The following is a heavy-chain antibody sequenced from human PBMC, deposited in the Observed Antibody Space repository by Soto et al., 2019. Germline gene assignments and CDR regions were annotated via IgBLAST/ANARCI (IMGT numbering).Heavy chain of an antibody. CDR2: SSNSGTYT. CDR1: GFTFSDYY. J-gene: IGHJ4*02. V-gene: IGHV3-11*06. Sequence: GGSLSLSCAGSGFTFSDYYMSWIRQAPGKGLEWLSYSSNSGTYTRYADSVKGRFSISRDNAKNSLYLQINSLRGEDTAIYYCARSGDNYNVLDYWGQGTPVTVSS. CDR3: ARSGDNYNVLDY. D-gene: IGHD3-10*02.